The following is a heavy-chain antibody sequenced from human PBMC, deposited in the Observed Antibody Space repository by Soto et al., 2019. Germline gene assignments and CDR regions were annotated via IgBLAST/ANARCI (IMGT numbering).Heavy chain of an antibody. CDR3: ARGRDLHFDY. Sequence: GGSLRLSCAASGFTFSSYSMNWVRQAPGKGLEWVSSISSSSSYIYYADSVKGRFTISRDNAKNSLYLQMNSLRAEDSAVYYCARGRDLHFDYWGQGTLVTVSS. J-gene: IGHJ4*02. D-gene: IGHD3-10*01. CDR1: GFTFSSYS. CDR2: ISSSSSYI. V-gene: IGHV3-21*01.